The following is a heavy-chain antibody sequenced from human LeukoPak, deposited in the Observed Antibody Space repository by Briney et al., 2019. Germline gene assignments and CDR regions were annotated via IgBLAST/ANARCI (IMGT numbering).Heavy chain of an antibody. CDR3: ARVLNLFRITMVRGPFDY. J-gene: IGHJ4*02. CDR2: IYHSGST. D-gene: IGHD3-10*01. Sequence: PSETLSLTCAVSGYSISRGYYWGWIRQPPGKGLGGIGSIYHSGSTYYTPSLKGRVTISVDTSKNQFSLKLSSVTAADTAVYYCARVLNLFRITMVRGPFDYWGQGTLVTVS. CDR1: GYSISRGYY. V-gene: IGHV4-38-2*01.